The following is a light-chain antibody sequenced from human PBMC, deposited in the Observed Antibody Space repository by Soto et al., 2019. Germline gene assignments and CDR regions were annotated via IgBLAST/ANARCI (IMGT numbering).Light chain of an antibody. CDR1: QSLTNNF. V-gene: IGKV3D-20*01. J-gene: IGKJ4*01. CDR3: QRFDNSPT. Sequence: EIVLTQSPATLSLSPGERVTLSCGASQSLTNNFLDWYQQRPGLAPKLLICDVSTRATGIPDRFSGSGSGTDFTLTISRLEPEDFAVYYCQRFDNSPTFGGGTKVEFK. CDR2: DVS.